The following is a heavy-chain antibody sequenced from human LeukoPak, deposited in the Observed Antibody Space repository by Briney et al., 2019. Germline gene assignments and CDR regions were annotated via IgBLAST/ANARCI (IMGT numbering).Heavy chain of an antibody. CDR1: GFTFSSYE. D-gene: IGHD3-10*02. J-gene: IGHJ6*04. CDR3: AELGITMIGGV. CDR2: ISSSGSTI. V-gene: IGHV3-48*03. Sequence: GGSLRLSCAASGFTFSSYEMNWVRQAPGKGLEWVSYISSSGSTIYYADSVKGRFTISRDNTKNSLYLQMNSLRAEDAAVYYCAELGITMIGGVWGKGTTVTISS.